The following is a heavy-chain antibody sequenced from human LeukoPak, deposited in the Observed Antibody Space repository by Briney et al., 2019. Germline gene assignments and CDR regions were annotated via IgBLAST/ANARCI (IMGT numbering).Heavy chain of an antibody. CDR3: ARGSTGSAVNY. D-gene: IGHD4-17*01. J-gene: IGHJ4*02. Sequence: PSETLSLTCAVYGGSISSYYWSWIRQPPGKGLEWIGYIYYSGSTNYNPSLKSRVTISVDTSKNQFSLKLSSVTAADTAVYYCARGSTGSAVNYWGQGTLVTVSS. V-gene: IGHV4-59*01. CDR2: IYYSGST. CDR1: GGSISSYY.